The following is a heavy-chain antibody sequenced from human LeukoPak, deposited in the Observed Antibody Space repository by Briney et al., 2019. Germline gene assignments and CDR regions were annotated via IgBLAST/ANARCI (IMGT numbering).Heavy chain of an antibody. CDR2: IIPIFGTA. V-gene: IGHV1-69*13. J-gene: IGHJ4*02. D-gene: IGHD3-22*01. CDR3: ARESTDYYDSSGYYYGPVY. Sequence: SVKVSCKASGGTFSSYAISWVRQAPGQGLEWMGGIIPIFGTANYAQKFQGRVTITADEFTSTAYVELSNLRSEDTAVYYCARESTDYYDSSGYYYGPVYWGQGTLVTVSS. CDR1: GGTFSSYA.